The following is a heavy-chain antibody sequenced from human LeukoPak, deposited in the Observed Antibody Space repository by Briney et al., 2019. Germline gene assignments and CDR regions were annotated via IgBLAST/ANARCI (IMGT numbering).Heavy chain of an antibody. CDR1: GYTFSSYW. CDR3: ARARRSSTPEVGEVFKTWYFFEY. V-gene: IGHV5-51*01. D-gene: IGHD3-10*01. Sequence: GEALKVSYQASGYTFSSYWIAWVRQMPGKGLECMGLIYPLDSDVKYSPSFQGQVTISDDKSISTAYLQWSSLKASDTAMYYCARARRSSTPEVGEVFKTWYFFEYWGQGALVTVSS. J-gene: IGHJ4*02. CDR2: IYPLDSDV.